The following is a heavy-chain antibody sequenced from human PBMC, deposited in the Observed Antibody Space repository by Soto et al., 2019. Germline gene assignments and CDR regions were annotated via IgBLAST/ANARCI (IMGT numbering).Heavy chain of an antibody. J-gene: IGHJ6*02. CDR3: AKKVPAAIRVYYFYGLDV. CDR1: GDSISSSNW. D-gene: IGHD2-2*01. V-gene: IGHV4-4*02. Sequence: LSLTCDVSGDSISSSNWWSWVRQPPGKGLEWIGEIYHSGSTHYNPSLKSRVTISVDKSKNHFSLKPTSVTAADTAVYYCAKKVPAAIRVYYFYGLDVWGQGTTVTVSS. CDR2: IYHSGST.